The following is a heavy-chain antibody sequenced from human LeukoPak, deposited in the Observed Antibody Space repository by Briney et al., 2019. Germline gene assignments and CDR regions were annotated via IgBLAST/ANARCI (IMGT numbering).Heavy chain of an antibody. J-gene: IGHJ3*02. V-gene: IGHV3-21*01. CDR3: ARVGHYDILTGHAFDI. CDR2: ISSSSSYI. Sequence: PGGSLRLSCAASGFTFSSYSMNLVRQAPGKGLEWVSPISSSSSYIYYADSVKGRFTISRDNAKNSLYLQMNSLRAEDTAVYYCARVGHYDILTGHAFDIWGQGTMVTVSS. CDR1: GFTFSSYS. D-gene: IGHD3-9*01.